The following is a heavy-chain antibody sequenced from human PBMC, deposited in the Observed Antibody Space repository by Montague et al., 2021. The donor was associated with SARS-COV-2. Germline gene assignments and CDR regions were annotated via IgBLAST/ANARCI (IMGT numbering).Heavy chain of an antibody. CDR1: GGSISSYY. Sequence: SETLSLTCTVSGGSISSYYWSWIRQPPGKGLEWIGYIYYSGSTNYNPSLKSPVTISVDTSKHQFSLKLSSMTAADTAVYYCARGDVEMATIKSGGPFYHFDYWGQGTLVTVSS. J-gene: IGHJ4*02. V-gene: IGHV4-59*13. CDR3: ARGDVEMATIKSGGPFYHFDY. CDR2: IYYSGST. D-gene: IGHD5-24*01.